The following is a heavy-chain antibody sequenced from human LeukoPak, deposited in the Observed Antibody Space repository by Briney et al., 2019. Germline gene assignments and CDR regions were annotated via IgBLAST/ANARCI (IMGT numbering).Heavy chain of an antibody. CDR3: ARDEVVPAAMAALKFDP. J-gene: IGHJ5*02. D-gene: IGHD2-2*01. V-gene: IGHV1-2*06. CDR1: GYTFTGYY. Sequence: ASVKASCKASGYTFTGYYMHWVRQAPGQGLEWMGRINPNSGGTNYAQKFQGRVTMTRDTSISTAYMELSRLRSDDTAVYYCARDEVVPAAMAALKFDPWGQGTLVTVSS. CDR2: INPNSGGT.